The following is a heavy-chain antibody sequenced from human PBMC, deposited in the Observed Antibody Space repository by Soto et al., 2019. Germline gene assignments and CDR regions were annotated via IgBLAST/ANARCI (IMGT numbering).Heavy chain of an antibody. CDR1: GFAFSNYA. CDR2: ISGSGGNT. V-gene: IGHV3-23*01. CDR3: LGYYGMDV. J-gene: IGHJ6*02. Sequence: GGSLRLSCAPSGFAFSNYAMNWVRQAPGKGLEWVSAISGSGGNTFYTDSGKGRFTISRDNSKNTLYLQMNSLIAEDTAIYYVLGYYGMDVWGQGTTVTVSS.